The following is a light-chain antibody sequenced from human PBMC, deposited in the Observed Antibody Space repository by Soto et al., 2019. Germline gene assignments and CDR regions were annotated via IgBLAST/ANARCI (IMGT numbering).Light chain of an antibody. Sequence: VLTQSPGTLSVSPGEGATLSCRASQRVASDLAWYLQKPGQPPRLLIYDASIRATGIPDRISGSGSERDFTLTISRLEPEDAAVYYCQKYLNSPRTCGQGTKVDIK. V-gene: IGKV3-20*01. CDR2: DAS. CDR1: QRVASD. CDR3: QKYLNSPRT. J-gene: IGKJ1*01.